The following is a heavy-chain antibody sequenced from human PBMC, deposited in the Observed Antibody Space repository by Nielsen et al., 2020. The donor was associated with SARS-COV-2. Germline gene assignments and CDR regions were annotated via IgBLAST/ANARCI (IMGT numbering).Heavy chain of an antibody. V-gene: IGHV1-3*01. CDR1: GYVFASYA. CDR2: INAGNGNT. D-gene: IGHD6-19*01. CDR3: AREGTGYSNDWFSDY. J-gene: IGHJ4*02. Sequence: ASVKVSCKASGYVFASYAVHWVRQAPGQRLEWMGWINAGNGNTKYSQKFEGRVTITRDTSASTAYMELSSLTSEDTAVYFCAREGTGYSNDWFSDYWGQGTLVTVSS.